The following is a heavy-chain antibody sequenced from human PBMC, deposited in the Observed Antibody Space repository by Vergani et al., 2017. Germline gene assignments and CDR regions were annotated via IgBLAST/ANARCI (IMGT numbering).Heavy chain of an antibody. CDR2: ISWNSGSI. CDR1: GFSFSSHA. D-gene: IGHD2-2*01. V-gene: IGHV3-9*01. J-gene: IGHJ4*02. CDR3: AKDSHCSSTSCYGGIDY. Sequence: VQLAESGGGRVQPGRSLRLSCAASGFSFSSHAIHWVRQAPGKGLEWVSGISWNSGSIGYADSVKGRFTISRDNAKNSLYLQMNSLRADDTALYYCAKDSHCSSTSCYGGIDYWGQGTLVTVSS.